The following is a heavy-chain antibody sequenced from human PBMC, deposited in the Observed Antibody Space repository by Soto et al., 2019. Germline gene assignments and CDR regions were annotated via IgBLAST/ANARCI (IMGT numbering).Heavy chain of an antibody. Sequence: PSETLSLTCTVSGGSVTSDEDYWSWIRQSPGKGLEWIGYISNSGSTGYNPSLKTRLSMSVDRSKKQFTLRLTSVTAADTAVYFCATESGSTYGYFDYWGKGTQVTVSS. V-gene: IGHV4-30-4*01. J-gene: IGHJ4*02. CDR3: ATESGSTYGYFDY. CDR1: GGSVTSDEDY. D-gene: IGHD5-18*01. CDR2: ISNSGST.